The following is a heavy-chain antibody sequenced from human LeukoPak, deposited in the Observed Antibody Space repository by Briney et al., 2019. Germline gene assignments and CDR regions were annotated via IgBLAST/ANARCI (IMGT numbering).Heavy chain of an antibody. CDR3: ARDPPPSPSDDIAVAGPKDY. J-gene: IGHJ4*02. Sequence: ASVKVSCKASGYTFTGYYMHWVRQAPGQGLEWMGWINPNSVGTNYAQKFQGRVTMTRDTSISTAYMELSRLRSDDTAVYYCARDPPPSPSDDIAVAGPKDYWGQGTLVTVSS. CDR2: INPNSVGT. CDR1: GYTFTGYY. D-gene: IGHD6-19*01. V-gene: IGHV1-2*02.